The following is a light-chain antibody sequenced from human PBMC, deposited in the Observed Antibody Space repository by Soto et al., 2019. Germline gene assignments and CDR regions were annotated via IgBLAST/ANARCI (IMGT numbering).Light chain of an antibody. Sequence: DIEITQSPPSLSAYVGYTVIPTCQASQDICTYLNWYQHKPGKAPNLVIYDASNLETGVPSRFSGGGSGTDFTFNISSLRPEDIATYYCQHSNNIPLFGPGTKVA. J-gene: IGKJ3*01. CDR2: DAS. V-gene: IGKV1-33*01. CDR1: QDICTY. CDR3: QHSNNIPL.